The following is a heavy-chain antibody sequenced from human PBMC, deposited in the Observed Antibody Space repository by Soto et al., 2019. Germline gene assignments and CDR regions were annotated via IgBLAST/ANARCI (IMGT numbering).Heavy chain of an antibody. CDR2: IYYSGST. D-gene: IGHD3-10*01. V-gene: IGHV4-61*01. J-gene: IGHJ6*02. CDR3: ARDSMVRGEPYGMDV. CDR1: GGSVSSGSYY. Sequence: SETLSLTCTVSGGSVSSGSYYWSWIRQPPGKGLEWIGYIYYSGSTNYNPSLKSRVTISVDTSKNQFSLKLSSVTAADTAVYYCARDSMVRGEPYGMDVWGQGTTVTVSS.